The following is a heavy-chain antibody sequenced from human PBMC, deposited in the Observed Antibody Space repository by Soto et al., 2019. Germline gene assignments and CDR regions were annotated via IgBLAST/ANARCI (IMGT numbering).Heavy chain of an antibody. J-gene: IGHJ4*02. D-gene: IGHD3-22*01. CDR2: IYYSGST. CDR3: ARSRFYDTPYDY. Sequence: SETLSLTCAVSGGSISSYYWSWIRQPPGKGLEWIGYIYYSGSTNYNPSLKSRVAISVDTSKNQFSLKLSSVTAADTAVYYCARSRFYDTPYDYWGQGTLVTVSS. CDR1: GGSISSYY. V-gene: IGHV4-59*01.